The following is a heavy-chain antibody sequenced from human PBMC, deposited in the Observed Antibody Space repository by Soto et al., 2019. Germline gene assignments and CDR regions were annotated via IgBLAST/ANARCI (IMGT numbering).Heavy chain of an antibody. D-gene: IGHD3-10*01. CDR1: GGSISSCY. CDR3: ASMGYHYGSGSYPLDY. J-gene: IGHJ4*02. CDR2: MYNSGST. V-gene: IGHV4-59*08. Sequence: QVQLQESGPGQVKHSETLFLTCTVSGGSISSCYWTWIRQPPGKGLEWIGFMYNSGSTHYNPSLKSRVTISLDTSKNQFSLNLRSVTAADTAVYYCASMGYHYGSGSYPLDYWGQGTLVTVSS.